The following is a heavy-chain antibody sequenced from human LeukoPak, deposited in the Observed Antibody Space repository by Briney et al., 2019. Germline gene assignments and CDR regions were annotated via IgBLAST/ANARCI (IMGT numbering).Heavy chain of an antibody. J-gene: IGHJ5*02. CDR1: GATFSTYG. CDR2: ISPFVDIA. Sequence: SVKVSCKASGATFSTYGLSWVRQDPGQGLEWMGRISPFVDIANYAQKFQGRVTITADKSTSTVYMELSSLRSEDTAIYYCAREFKQSNWNDGHWFDPWGQGTLVTVSS. V-gene: IGHV1-69*04. CDR3: AREFKQSNWNDGHWFDP. D-gene: IGHD1-20*01.